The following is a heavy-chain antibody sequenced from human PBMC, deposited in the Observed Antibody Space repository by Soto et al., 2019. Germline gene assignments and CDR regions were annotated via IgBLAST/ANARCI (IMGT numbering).Heavy chain of an antibody. D-gene: IGHD3-10*01. CDR3: ARDPDYYGSGSYPSEGYMDV. Sequence: ACKASGGTFSSYAMSWVRQAPGKGLEWFSSISSSSSYIYYADSVKGRFTISRDNAKNSLYLQMNSLRAEDTAVYYCARDPDYYGSGSYPSEGYMDVWGKGTTVTVSS. CDR2: ISSSSSYI. V-gene: IGHV3-21*01. J-gene: IGHJ6*03. CDR1: GGTFSSYA.